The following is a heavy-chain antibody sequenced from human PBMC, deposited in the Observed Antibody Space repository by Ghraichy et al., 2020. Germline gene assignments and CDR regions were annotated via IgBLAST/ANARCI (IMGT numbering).Heavy chain of an antibody. CDR1: GFTFSSYA. J-gene: IGHJ6*03. CDR3: AKPAVAGPLYYYMDV. Sequence: GGSLRLSCAASGFTFSSYAMSWVRQAPGKGLEWVSGISASGGSTYYADSVKGRFTISRDSSKNTLYLQMNSLRAEDTAVYTCAKPAVAGPLYYYMDVWGKGTTVTVSS. CDR2: ISASGGST. V-gene: IGHV3-23*01. D-gene: IGHD6-19*01.